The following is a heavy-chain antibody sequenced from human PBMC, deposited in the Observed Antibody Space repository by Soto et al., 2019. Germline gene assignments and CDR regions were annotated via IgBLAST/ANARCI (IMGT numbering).Heavy chain of an antibody. CDR1: GGTFSSYA. V-gene: IGHV1-69*06. CDR2: IIPIFGTA. J-gene: IGHJ6*02. D-gene: IGHD3-3*01. Sequence: QVQLVQSGAEVKKPGSSVKVSCKASGGTFSSYAISWVRQTPGQGPERMGGIIPIFGTANYAQKFQGRVTITADKSRCAACMELSSLRSEDRAVYYCASPAREWLPPARDYYYGMDVWGQGATVTVSS. CDR3: ASPAREWLPPARDYYYGMDV.